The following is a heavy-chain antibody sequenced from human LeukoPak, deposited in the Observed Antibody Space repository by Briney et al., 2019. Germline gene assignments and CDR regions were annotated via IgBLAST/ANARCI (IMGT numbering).Heavy chain of an antibody. D-gene: IGHD1-1*01. Sequence: GGSLRLSCVASGFTFRTYAMSWVRQAPGKGLEWVSGISDSGGTTYYVDSVKGRFTISRDNSKNTLYLQMNSLRAEDTAMYYCARGSHRWATTNGNFDYWGQGTLVTVSS. J-gene: IGHJ4*02. V-gene: IGHV3-23*01. CDR1: GFTFRTYA. CDR3: ARGSHRWATTNGNFDY. CDR2: ISDSGGTT.